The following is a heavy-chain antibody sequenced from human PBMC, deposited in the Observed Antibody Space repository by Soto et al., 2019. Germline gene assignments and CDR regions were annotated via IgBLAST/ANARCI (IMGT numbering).Heavy chain of an antibody. Sequence: SVKVSCKASGGTFSSYAISWVRQAPGQGLEWMGGIIPIFGTANYAQKFQGRVTITADESTSTAYMELSSLRSEDTAVYYCAREITIFGVVPLVGYYYYGMDVWGQGTTVTVSS. CDR3: AREITIFGVVPLVGYYYYGMDV. CDR2: IIPIFGTA. V-gene: IGHV1-69*13. J-gene: IGHJ6*02. CDR1: GGTFSSYA. D-gene: IGHD3-3*01.